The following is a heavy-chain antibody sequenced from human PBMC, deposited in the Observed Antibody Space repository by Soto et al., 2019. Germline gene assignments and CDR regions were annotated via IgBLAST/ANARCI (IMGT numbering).Heavy chain of an antibody. D-gene: IGHD3-9*01. Sequence: SETLSLTCAVSGGSISSGGYSWSWIRQPPGKGLEWIGYIYHSGSTYYNPSLKSRVTISVDRSKNQFSLKLSSVTAADTAVYYCARAYDTRRYYYGMDVWGQGTTVTVSS. CDR2: IYHSGST. CDR1: GGSISSGGYS. J-gene: IGHJ6*02. CDR3: ARAYDTRRYYYGMDV. V-gene: IGHV4-30-2*01.